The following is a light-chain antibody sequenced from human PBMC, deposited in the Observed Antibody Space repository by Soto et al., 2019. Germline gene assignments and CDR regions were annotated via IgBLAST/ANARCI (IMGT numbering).Light chain of an antibody. CDR3: QQRSNWPWT. CDR1: ESVSTN. CDR2: DAS. J-gene: IGKJ5*01. Sequence: EIEMTQSPATLSLAPGERVTLSCRASESVSTNLAWYQQKAGQAPRLLIYDASNRATGIPARFSGSGSGTDFTLTISSLEPEDFAVYHCQQRSNWPWTFGQGTRLEIK. V-gene: IGKV3-11*01.